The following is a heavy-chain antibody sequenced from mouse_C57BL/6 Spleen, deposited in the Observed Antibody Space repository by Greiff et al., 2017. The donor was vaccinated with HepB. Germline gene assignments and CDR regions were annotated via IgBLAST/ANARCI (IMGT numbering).Heavy chain of an antibody. J-gene: IGHJ2*01. V-gene: IGHV1-15*01. Sequence: VQLQQSGAELVRPGASVTLSCKASGYTFTDYEMHWVKQTPVHGLEWIGAIDPETGGTAYNQKFKGKAILTADKSSSTAYMELRSLTSEDSAVYYCTRERFPYYFDYWGQGTTLTVSS. CDR2: IDPETGGT. CDR3: TRERFPYYFDY. CDR1: GYTFTDYE.